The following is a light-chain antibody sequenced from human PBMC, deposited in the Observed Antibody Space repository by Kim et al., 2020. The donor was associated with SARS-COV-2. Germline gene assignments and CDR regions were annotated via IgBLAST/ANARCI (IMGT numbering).Light chain of an antibody. J-gene: IGLJ3*02. CDR1: SSDVGAYNY. V-gene: IGLV2-14*03. CDR2: DVN. CDR3: TSHTTGAARV. Sequence: GQSITISGTGTSSDVGAYNYVSWYQHHPGKAPKRLIYDVNNRPSGASYRFSGSKSGNTASLTISGLQAEDEADYYCTSHTTGAARVFGGGTQLTVL.